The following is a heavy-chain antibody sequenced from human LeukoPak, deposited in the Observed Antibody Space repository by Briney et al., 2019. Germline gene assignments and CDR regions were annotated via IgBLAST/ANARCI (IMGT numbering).Heavy chain of an antibody. J-gene: IGHJ4*02. D-gene: IGHD1-26*01. CDR2: INSDGSST. V-gene: IGHV3-74*01. Sequence: GGSLRLSCAASGFTFSSYWMHWVRQAPGKGLVWVSRINSDGSSTSYADSVKGRFTISRDNAKNTLYLQMNSLRAEDTAVYYCASRWVGGRALDYWGQGTLDTVSS. CDR3: ASRWVGGRALDY. CDR1: GFTFSSYW.